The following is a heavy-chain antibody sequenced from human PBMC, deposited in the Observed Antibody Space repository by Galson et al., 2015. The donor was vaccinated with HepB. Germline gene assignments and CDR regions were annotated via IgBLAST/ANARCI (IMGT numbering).Heavy chain of an antibody. D-gene: IGHD4/OR15-4a*01. J-gene: IGHJ4*02. V-gene: IGHV3-48*01. Sequence: SLRLSCAASGFTFSSYSMNWVRQAPGKGLEWVSYISSSSSTIYYADSVKGRFTISRDNAKNSLYVEMNSLRAEDTAVYYCVRGAYGAQQYHFDSWGQGTLVTVST. CDR3: VRGAYGAQQYHFDS. CDR2: ISSSSSTI. CDR1: GFTFSSYS.